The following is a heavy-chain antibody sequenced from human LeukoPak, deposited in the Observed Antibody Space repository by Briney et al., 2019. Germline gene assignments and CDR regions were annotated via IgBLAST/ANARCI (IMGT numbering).Heavy chain of an antibody. D-gene: IGHD1-7*01. CDR3: AREADNWNYQFDY. CDR1: DGSISSGSYY. CDR2: IYTSGST. Sequence: PSETLSLTCTVSDGSISSGSYYWSWIRQPAGKGLEWIGRIYTSGSTNYNPSLKSRVTISVDTSKNQFSLKLSSVTAADTAVYYCAREADNWNYQFDYWGQGTLVTVSS. V-gene: IGHV4-61*02. J-gene: IGHJ4*02.